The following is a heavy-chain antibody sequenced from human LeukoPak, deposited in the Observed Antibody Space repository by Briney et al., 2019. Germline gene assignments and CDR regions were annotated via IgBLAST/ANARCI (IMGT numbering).Heavy chain of an antibody. J-gene: IGHJ4*02. CDR2: IFPSGGEI. Sequence: GGTLRLSCAASGFTFSSYAMIWVRQPPGKGLEWVSSIFPSGGEIHYADSVRGRFTISRDNSKSTLSLQMNSLRAEDAAIYYCATYRQVLLPFESWGQGTLVTVSS. CDR3: ATYRQVLLPFES. CDR1: GFTFSSYA. V-gene: IGHV3-23*01. D-gene: IGHD2-8*02.